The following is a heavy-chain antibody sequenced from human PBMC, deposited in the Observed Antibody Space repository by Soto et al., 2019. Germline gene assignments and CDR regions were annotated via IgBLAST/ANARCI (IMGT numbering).Heavy chain of an antibody. CDR3: ARQAPTALDI. J-gene: IGHJ3*02. CDR2: ISSSSSTI. V-gene: IGHV3-48*02. Sequence: APGKGLEWVSYISSSSSTIYYADSVKGRFTISRDNAKNSLYLQMNSLRDEDSAVYYCARQAPTALDIWGQVTMVTVSS.